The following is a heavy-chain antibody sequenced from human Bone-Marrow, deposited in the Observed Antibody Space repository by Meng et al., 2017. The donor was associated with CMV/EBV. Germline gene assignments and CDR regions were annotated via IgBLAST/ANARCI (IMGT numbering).Heavy chain of an antibody. J-gene: IGHJ5*02. CDR3: ARDPYDFWSGSHWFDP. D-gene: IGHD3-3*01. V-gene: IGHV4-34*01. CDR1: GGSFSGYY. Sequence: SQTLSLTCAVSGGSFSGYYWSWIRQPPGKGLEWIGEINHSGSTNYNPSLKSRVTISVDTSKNQFSLKLSSVTAADTAVYYCARDPYDFWSGSHWFDPWGQGTLVTVSS. CDR2: INHSGST.